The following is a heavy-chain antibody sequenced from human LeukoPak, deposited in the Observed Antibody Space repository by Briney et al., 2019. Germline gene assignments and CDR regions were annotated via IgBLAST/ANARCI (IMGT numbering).Heavy chain of an antibody. CDR2: MSDSGRSI. V-gene: IGHV3-11*01. Sequence: PGGSLRLSCAASGFTLSDYYMSWIHQAPGKGLEWVAYMSDSGRSIIADADSVRGRFSISRDNRRNSLSLQMDGLRAEDTAVYYCARDRYPYDSDWPYALGLWGQGIMVTVSS. CDR3: ARDRYPYDSDWPYALGL. D-gene: IGHD3-16*01. CDR1: GFTLSDYY. J-gene: IGHJ3*01.